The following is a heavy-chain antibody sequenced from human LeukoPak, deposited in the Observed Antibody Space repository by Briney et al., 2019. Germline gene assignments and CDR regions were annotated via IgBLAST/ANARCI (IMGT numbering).Heavy chain of an antibody. J-gene: IGHJ4*02. CDR2: ISYSGNT. D-gene: IGHD5-12*01. CDR3: ARQVRPPRYSGYGLFDY. Sequence: PSETLSLTCTVSGGSIRGYFWTWIRQPPGKGLEWIGSISYSGNTYYNPSLKSRVIVSVDTSKNHFSLKLSSVTAADTAVYYCARQVRPPRYSGYGLFDYWGQGTLVTVS. V-gene: IGHV4-59*05. CDR1: GGSIRGYF.